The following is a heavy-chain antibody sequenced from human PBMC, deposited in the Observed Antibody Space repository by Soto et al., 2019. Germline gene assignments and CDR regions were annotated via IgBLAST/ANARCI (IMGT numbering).Heavy chain of an antibody. J-gene: IGHJ6*02. V-gene: IGHV1-69*13. D-gene: IGHD3-3*01. CDR1: GGTFSSYA. CDR3: ARSFQDDFRSGYSYYYGMDV. Sequence: SVNVSCTASGGTFSSYAISWVRQAPGQGLEWMGGIIPIFGTANYAQKFQGRVTITADESTSTAYMELSSLRSEDTAVYYCARSFQDDFRSGYSYYYGMDVWGQGTTVTVSS. CDR2: IIPIFGTA.